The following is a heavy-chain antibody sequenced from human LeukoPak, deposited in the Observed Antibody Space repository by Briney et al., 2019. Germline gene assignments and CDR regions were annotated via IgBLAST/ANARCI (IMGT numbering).Heavy chain of an antibody. V-gene: IGHV3-74*01. J-gene: IGHJ4*02. CDR3: ARDLTGAVFDF. D-gene: IGHD1-26*01. CDR1: GFTFSTYW. Sequence: GGSLRLSCAASGFTFSTYWMHWVRQAPGKGLVCVSRITSDGSSTSYADSVRGRFTISRDNAKNTVYLQMNSLRAEDAAVYFCARDLTGAVFDFWGQGTLVTVSS. CDR2: ITSDGSST.